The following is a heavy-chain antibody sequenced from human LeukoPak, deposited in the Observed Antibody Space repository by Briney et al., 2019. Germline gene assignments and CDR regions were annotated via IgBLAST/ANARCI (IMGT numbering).Heavy chain of an antibody. V-gene: IGHV3-66*01. CDR3: ARALESSGWYPPFDY. CDR1: GFTFNDYA. CDR2: IYSGGST. Sequence: PGGSLRLSCATSGFTFNDYAMNWVRQAPGQGLEWVSVIYSGGSTYYAASVKGRFTISRDNSKNTVYLQMNSLRAEDTAVYYCARALESSGWYPPFDYWGQGTLVTVSS. D-gene: IGHD6-19*01. J-gene: IGHJ4*02.